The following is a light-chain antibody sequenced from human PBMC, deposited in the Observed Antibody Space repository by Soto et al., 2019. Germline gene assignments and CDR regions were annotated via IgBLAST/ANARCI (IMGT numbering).Light chain of an antibody. J-gene: IGKJ1*01. CDR1: QTITTY. V-gene: IGKV1-39*01. CDR2: GAS. Sequence: DIQMTQSPPSLSASVGDRVTITCRASQTITTYLNWYQQKPGKAPQLLIYGASSLQSGVPSRFTGSGSGTDFTLTISSLQPEDFATYHCQQSHSTPWTFGQGTKVEIK. CDR3: QQSHSTPWT.